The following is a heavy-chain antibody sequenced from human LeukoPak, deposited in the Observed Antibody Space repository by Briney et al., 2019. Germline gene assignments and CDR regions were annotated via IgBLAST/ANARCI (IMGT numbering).Heavy chain of an antibody. V-gene: IGHV3-9*01. CDR2: ISWSGDRM. J-gene: IGHJ4*02. Sequence: PGRSLRLSCAASGFTFEDHAMHWVRQAPGKGLEWVSSISWSGDRMGYADAVKGRFTISRDNAKNSLFLQMNSLRVEDTALYYCAKDLGGSATTVWGQGTLVTVSS. CDR1: GFTFEDHA. D-gene: IGHD2-2*01. CDR3: AKDLGGSATTV.